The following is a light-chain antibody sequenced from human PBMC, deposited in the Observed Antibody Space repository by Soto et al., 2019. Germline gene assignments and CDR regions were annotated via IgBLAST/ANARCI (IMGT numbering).Light chain of an antibody. V-gene: IGLV4-60*03. CDR3: ETWDTNTRV. J-gene: IGLJ3*02. Sequence: QAVVTQSSSASASLGSSVKLTCALSTGHSSYSIAWHQQQPGKAPRYLMYLEGSGSSNRESGVPDRFSGSSSGADRYLSISNLQSEDEADYYCETWDTNTRVFGGGTKLTVL. CDR2: LEGSGSS. CDR1: TGHSSYS.